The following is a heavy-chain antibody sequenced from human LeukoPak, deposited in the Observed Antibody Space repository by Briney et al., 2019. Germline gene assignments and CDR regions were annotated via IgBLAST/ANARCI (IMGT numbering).Heavy chain of an antibody. Sequence: PGGSLRLSCAASGFTFSRYAMHWVRRAPGKGLECVAVIWYDGSNKYYADSVKGRFTISRDNSKNTLYLQMNSLRAEDTALYYCAKGIWFGELLGPFDYWGQGTLVTVSS. D-gene: IGHD3-10*01. V-gene: IGHV3-30*02. J-gene: IGHJ4*02. CDR3: AKGIWFGELLGPFDY. CDR1: GFTFSRYA. CDR2: IWYDGSNK.